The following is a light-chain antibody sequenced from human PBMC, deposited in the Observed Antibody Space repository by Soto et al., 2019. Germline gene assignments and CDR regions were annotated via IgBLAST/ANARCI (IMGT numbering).Light chain of an antibody. CDR3: P. CDR2: DAS. Sequence: DIQMTQSPSTLSASVGDRVTITCRASQSISSWLAWYQQKPGKAPKLLIYDASSLESGVPSRFSGSGSGTEFPPHHRRPEADDFSTYYCPFGQGTRLEIK. CDR1: QSISSW. J-gene: IGKJ5*01. V-gene: IGKV1-5*01.